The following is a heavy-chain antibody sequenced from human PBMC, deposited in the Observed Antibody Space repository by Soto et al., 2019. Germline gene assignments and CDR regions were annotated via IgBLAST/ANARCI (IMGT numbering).Heavy chain of an antibody. CDR1: GYNFNQYY. D-gene: IGHD1-26*01. CDR3: ARGPEDHDVARWDY. CDR2: INLRGGTT. V-gene: IGHV1-46*02. Sequence: QVQLMQSGAEVRKPGASVRLSCETSGYNFNQYYIHWVRQAPGQGLEWMGIINLRGGTTEYAHKFRGRVTVTSETATKTAYMELRSLRSEDTAMYFCARGPEDHDVARWDYWGQGALLTVSS. J-gene: IGHJ4*02.